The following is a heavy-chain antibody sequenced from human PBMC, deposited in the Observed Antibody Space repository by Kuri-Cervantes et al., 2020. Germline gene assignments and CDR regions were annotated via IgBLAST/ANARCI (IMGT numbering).Heavy chain of an antibody. CDR3: ARQIAVAGVFGPYYFDY. V-gene: IGHV3-21*01. Sequence: GGSLRLSCAASKFTFSNYDLNWVRQAPGKGLEWVAAIRSSSSHIYYADSVKGRFTISRDNAKESLYLQMSGLRAEDTAVYYCARQIAVAGVFGPYYFDYWGQGTLVTVSS. CDR2: IRSSSSHI. J-gene: IGHJ4*02. CDR1: KFTFSNYD. D-gene: IGHD6-19*01.